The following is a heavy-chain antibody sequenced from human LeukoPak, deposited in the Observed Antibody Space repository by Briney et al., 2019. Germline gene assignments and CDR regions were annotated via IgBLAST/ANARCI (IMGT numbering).Heavy chain of an antibody. CDR2: IYYSGDT. CDR3: ARDWGVGGRPGYMDV. V-gene: IGHV4-59*01. Sequence: SETLSLTCTVSGGSLSNKYWSWIRQPPGKGLEWIGDIYYSGDTNYNPSLKRRVIILVDTSKNQDSLKLSSVTAADTAVYFCARDWGVGGRPGYMDVWGKGTTVTVSS. D-gene: IGHD6-6*01. J-gene: IGHJ6*03. CDR1: GGSLSNKY.